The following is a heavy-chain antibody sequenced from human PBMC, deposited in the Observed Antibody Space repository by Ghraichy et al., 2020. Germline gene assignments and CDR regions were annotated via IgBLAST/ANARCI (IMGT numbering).Heavy chain of an antibody. V-gene: IGHV3-30*18. CDR1: GFTFSSYG. CDR3: AKLALGNSSGYLVHYFDY. D-gene: IGHD3-22*01. Sequence: GGSLRLSCAASGFTFSSYGMHWVRQAPGKGLEWVAVISYDGSNKYYADSVKGRFTISRDNSKNTLYLQMNSLRAEDTAVYYCAKLALGNSSGYLVHYFDYLGQETLVTVPS. CDR2: ISYDGSNK. J-gene: IGHJ4*02.